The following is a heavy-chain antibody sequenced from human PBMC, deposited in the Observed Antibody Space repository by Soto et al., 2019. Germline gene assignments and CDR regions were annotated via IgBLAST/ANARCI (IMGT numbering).Heavy chain of an antibody. CDR3: ARAARGAVIIVITWAPSDY. CDR1: GFDFTDHY. CDR2: ISPDGVST. D-gene: IGHD3-10*01. J-gene: IGHJ4*02. V-gene: IGHV1-46*03. Sequence: QVQLLQSGAEVKKPGASVKVSCKASGFDFTDHYIHWVRQAPGQGLEWLGIISPDGVSTRYTQKFQARSTMAWATSTRTVYIELSCLRTEDTAIYYLARAARGAVIIVITWAPSDYWGQVTLVTVSS.